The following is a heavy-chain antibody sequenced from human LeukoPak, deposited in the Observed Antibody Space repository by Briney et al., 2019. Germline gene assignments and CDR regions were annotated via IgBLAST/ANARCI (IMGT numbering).Heavy chain of an antibody. CDR1: GFTFSSYG. CDR3: ASGIAVAAHGVY. CDR2: ISYDGSNK. Sequence: GRSLSLSCAASGFTFSSYGMHWVRQAPGKGLEWVAVISYDGSNKYYADSVKGRFTISRDNSKNTLYLQMNSLRAEDTAVYYCASGIAVAAHGVYRGQGTLVTVSS. D-gene: IGHD6-19*01. J-gene: IGHJ4*02. V-gene: IGHV3-30*03.